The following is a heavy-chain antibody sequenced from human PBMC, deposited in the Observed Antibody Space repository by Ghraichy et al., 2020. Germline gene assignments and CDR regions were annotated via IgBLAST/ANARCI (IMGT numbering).Heavy chain of an antibody. V-gene: IGHV4-61*01. Sequence: SETLSLTCTVSGGSVSSGSYYWSWIRQPPGKGLEWIGYIYYSGSTNYNPSLKSRVTISVDTSKNQFSLKLSSVTAADTAVYYCARDRDSSSQFDYWGQGTLVTVSS. D-gene: IGHD6-6*01. CDR3: ARDRDSSSQFDY. J-gene: IGHJ4*02. CDR1: GGSVSSGSYY. CDR2: IYYSGST.